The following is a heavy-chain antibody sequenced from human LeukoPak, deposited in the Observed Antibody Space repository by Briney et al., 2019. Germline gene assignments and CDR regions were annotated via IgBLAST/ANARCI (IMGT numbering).Heavy chain of an antibody. V-gene: IGHV1-2*02. CDR2: IDPNSGGT. J-gene: IGHJ4*02. CDR3: AREHCSGGSCYHDY. CDR1: GYTFTGYY. D-gene: IGHD2-15*01. Sequence: ASVKVSCKASGYTFTGYYMHGVRQAPGQGLEWMGWIDPNSGGTNYAQKFQGRVTMTRDTSISTAYMELSRLRSDDTAVYYCAREHCSGGSCYHDYWGQGTLVTVSS.